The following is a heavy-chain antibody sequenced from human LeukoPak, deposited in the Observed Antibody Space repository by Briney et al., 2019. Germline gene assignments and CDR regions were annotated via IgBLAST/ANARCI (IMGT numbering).Heavy chain of an antibody. CDR3: AKFNPAGILTGYLNY. CDR2: ISGSGGST. V-gene: IGHV3-23*01. Sequence: PGGSLRLSCAASGFTFSSYAMSWVRQAPGKGLEWVSAISGSGGSTYYADSVKGRFTISRDNSKNTLYLQMNSLRADDTAVYYCAKFNPAGILTGYLNYWGQGTGVTVSS. CDR1: GFTFSSYA. D-gene: IGHD3-9*01. J-gene: IGHJ4*02.